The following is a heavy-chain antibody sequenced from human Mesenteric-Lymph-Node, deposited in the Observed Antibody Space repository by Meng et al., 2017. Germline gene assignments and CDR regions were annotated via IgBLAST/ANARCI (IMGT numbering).Heavy chain of an antibody. J-gene: IGHJ4*02. D-gene: IGHD3-10*01. V-gene: IGHV4-4*02. CDR2: DNHHGDT. Sequence: EFAAGEGEPSWTLASTVSASWVAIMCVSWWRWARRHRGKGRVWIREDNHHGDTKYNPHLKSPVTISVDKSTNHFSLKLRSVTAADTAVYYWARDSMVRGVIIPWGQGTLVTVSS. CDR1: WVAIMCVSW. CDR3: ARDSMVRGVIIP.